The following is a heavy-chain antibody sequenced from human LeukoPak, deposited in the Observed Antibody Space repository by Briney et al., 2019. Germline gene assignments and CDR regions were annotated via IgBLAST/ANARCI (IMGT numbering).Heavy chain of an antibody. J-gene: IGHJ4*02. CDR1: GYTFTSYG. Sequence: APVKVSCKASGYTFTSYGISWVRQAPGQGLEWMGWISAYNGNTNYAQKLQGRVTMTTDTSTSTAYMELRSLRSDDTAVYYCARDQGRRVVVPAAIRYWGQGTLVTVSS. CDR3: ARDQGRRVVVPAAIRY. D-gene: IGHD2-2*01. V-gene: IGHV1-18*01. CDR2: ISAYNGNT.